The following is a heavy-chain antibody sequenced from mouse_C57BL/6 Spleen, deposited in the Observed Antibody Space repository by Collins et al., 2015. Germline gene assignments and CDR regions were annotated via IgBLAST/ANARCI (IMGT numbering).Heavy chain of an antibody. J-gene: IGHJ2*01. Sequence: EVKLEESGGGLVQPGGSVKLSCAASGFTFSDAWMDWVRQSPEKGLEWVAEIRNKANNHATNYAESVKGRFTISRDDSKSSVYLQMNSLRTEDSGIYYCTRNWLDYWGQGTTLTVSS. D-gene: IGHD4-1*01. CDR2: IRNKANNHAT. CDR3: TRNWLDY. V-gene: IGHV6-6*01. CDR1: GFTFSDAW.